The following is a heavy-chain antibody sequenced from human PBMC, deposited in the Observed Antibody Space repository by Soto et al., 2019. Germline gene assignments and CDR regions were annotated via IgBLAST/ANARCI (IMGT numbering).Heavy chain of an antibody. CDR2: ISNDGSNK. Sequence: PGGSLRLSCAASGFSFSTYGMHWVRQAPGKGLEWVAFISNDGSNKYYADSVKGRFTISRDNSKNTLYLQMNSLRAEDTAVYYCAKTLYFYDSSGYQWGQGTLVTVSS. J-gene: IGHJ4*02. CDR1: GFSFSTYG. V-gene: IGHV3-30*18. CDR3: AKTLYFYDSSGYQ. D-gene: IGHD3-22*01.